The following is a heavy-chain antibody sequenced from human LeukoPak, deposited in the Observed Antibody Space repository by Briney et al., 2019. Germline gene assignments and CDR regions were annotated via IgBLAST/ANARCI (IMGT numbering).Heavy chain of an antibody. Sequence: ASVKVSCKASGYTFANYDINWVRQAPGQGLEWMGWISGYNGNTNYAQNLQGRVTMTTDKSTSTAYMELSSLRSEDTAVYYCAREVTMVRGVIISSTFDYWGQGTLVTVSS. CDR1: GYTFANYD. D-gene: IGHD3-10*01. J-gene: IGHJ4*02. CDR2: ISGYNGNT. CDR3: AREVTMVRGVIISSTFDY. V-gene: IGHV1-18*01.